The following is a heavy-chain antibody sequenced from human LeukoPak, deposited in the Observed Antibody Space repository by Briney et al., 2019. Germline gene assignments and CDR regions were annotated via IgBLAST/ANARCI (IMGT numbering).Heavy chain of an antibody. Sequence: PSETLSLTCTVSGGSISSNSYYWSWIRQPPGKGLEWIGHIYYSGSTNYNPSLKSRVTISVDTSKNQFSLKLSSVTAADTAVYYCARGIRGVMGNWFDPWGQGTLVTVSS. CDR3: ARGIRGVMGNWFDP. J-gene: IGHJ5*02. CDR2: IYYSGST. V-gene: IGHV4-61*05. CDR1: GGSISSNSYY. D-gene: IGHD3-10*01.